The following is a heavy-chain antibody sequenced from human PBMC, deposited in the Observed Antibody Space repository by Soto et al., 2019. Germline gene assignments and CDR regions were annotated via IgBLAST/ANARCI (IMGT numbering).Heavy chain of an antibody. CDR2: INPNSGGT. J-gene: IGHJ6*02. Sequence: ASVKVSCKASGYTFTGYYMHWVRQAPGQGLEWMGWINPNSGGTNYAQKFQGWVTMTRDTSISTAYMELSRLRSDDTAVYYCERVFTGYSSSWRSDYGMEVPGQGPTVTLS. CDR3: ERVFTGYSSSWRSDYGMEV. V-gene: IGHV1-2*04. D-gene: IGHD6-13*01. CDR1: GYTFTGYY.